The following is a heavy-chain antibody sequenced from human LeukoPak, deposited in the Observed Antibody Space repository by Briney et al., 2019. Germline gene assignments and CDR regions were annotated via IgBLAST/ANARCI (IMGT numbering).Heavy chain of an antibody. Sequence: GGSLRLSCAASGFTFSSYAMHWVRQAPGKGLEWVAVISYDGSNKYYADSVKGRFTISRDNSKNTLYLQMNSLRAEDTAVYYCARDAGRLIAWLANYFDYWGQGTLVTVSS. V-gene: IGHV3-30-3*01. CDR1: GFTFSSYA. CDR2: ISYDGSNK. CDR3: ARDAGRLIAWLANYFDY. J-gene: IGHJ4*02. D-gene: IGHD6-19*01.